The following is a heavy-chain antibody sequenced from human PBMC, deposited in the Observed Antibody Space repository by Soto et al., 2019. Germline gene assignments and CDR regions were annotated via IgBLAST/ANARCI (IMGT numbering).Heavy chain of an antibody. CDR1: GFVFKNYE. J-gene: IGHJ6*02. CDR3: ARDIDNRDYYYGLDV. Sequence: PGGSLRLSCVASGFVFKNYEMNWVRQAPGKGLEWISYISNSGNTIYVADSMRGRFTISRDNAKSSLFLQMNSLRADDTAVYYCARDIDNRDYYYGLDVWGQGTTVTVSS. D-gene: IGHD1-20*01. V-gene: IGHV3-48*03. CDR2: ISNSGNTI.